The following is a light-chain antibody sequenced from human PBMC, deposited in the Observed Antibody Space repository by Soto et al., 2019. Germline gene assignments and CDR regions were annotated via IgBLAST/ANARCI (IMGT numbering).Light chain of an antibody. V-gene: IGKV3-15*01. CDR2: GAS. CDR3: QQYNNWPRT. CDR1: QSISST. J-gene: IGKJ1*01. Sequence: EIVMTQSPATLSVSPGERATLSCRASQSISSTLASYQQKPGQAPRLLIYGASTRATGIPARFSGSGSGTEFSLTISSLQSEDFAVYYCQQYNNWPRTFGQGTKVEIK.